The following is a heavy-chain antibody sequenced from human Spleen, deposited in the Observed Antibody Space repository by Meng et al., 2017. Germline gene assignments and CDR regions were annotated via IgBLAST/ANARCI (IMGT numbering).Heavy chain of an antibody. CDR3: VRDEDISAAGKLFGDY. J-gene: IGHJ4*02. Sequence: ASVKVSCKASGYTFTAYYMHWVRQAPGQGLEWVGRININSGDTIYAQKFQGRVTMTRDTSITTAYMELSRLRSDDTAVYYCVRDEDISAAGKLFGDYWGQGTLVTVSS. CDR1: GYTFTAYY. V-gene: IGHV1-2*06. CDR2: ININSGDT. D-gene: IGHD6-13*01.